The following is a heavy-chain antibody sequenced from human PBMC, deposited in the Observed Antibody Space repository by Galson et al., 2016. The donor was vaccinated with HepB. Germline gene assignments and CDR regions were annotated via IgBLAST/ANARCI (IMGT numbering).Heavy chain of an antibody. D-gene: IGHD6-19*01. Sequence: SLRLSCAVSGFTVGNNFMSWVRQASGKGLEWVSLIYSAGSTDYADSVRGRFTISRDNSKNTLYLQMNSLTTEDTAIYYCARDGTGFKNWGQGTRVTVSS. CDR2: IYSAGST. CDR3: ARDGTGFKN. J-gene: IGHJ4*02. CDR1: GFTVGNNF. V-gene: IGHV3-53*01.